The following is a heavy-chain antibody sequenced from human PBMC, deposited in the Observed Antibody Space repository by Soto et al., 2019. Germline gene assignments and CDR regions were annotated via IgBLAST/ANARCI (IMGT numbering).Heavy chain of an antibody. Sequence: GGSLRLSCAASGFTFSSYGMHWVRQAPGKGLEWVAVISYDGSNKYYADSVKGRFTISRDNSKNTLYLQMNSLRAEDTAVYYCAKESKSGYSYGYGFDYWGQGALVTVSS. J-gene: IGHJ4*02. CDR2: ISYDGSNK. D-gene: IGHD5-18*01. CDR3: AKESKSGYSYGYGFDY. CDR1: GFTFSSYG. V-gene: IGHV3-30*18.